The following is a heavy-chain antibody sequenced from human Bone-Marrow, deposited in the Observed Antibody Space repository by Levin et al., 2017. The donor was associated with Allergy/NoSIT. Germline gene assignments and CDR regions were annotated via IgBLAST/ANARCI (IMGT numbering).Heavy chain of an antibody. Sequence: GGSLRLSCAASGFTFSSYAMSWVRQAPGKGLEWVSAISGSGGSTYYADSVKGRFTISRDNSKNTLYLQMNSLRAEDTAVYYCAKSWHGFWSGPDMDVWGQGTTVTVSS. V-gene: IGHV3-23*01. CDR1: GFTFSSYA. D-gene: IGHD3-3*01. J-gene: IGHJ6*02. CDR3: AKSWHGFWSGPDMDV. CDR2: ISGSGGST.